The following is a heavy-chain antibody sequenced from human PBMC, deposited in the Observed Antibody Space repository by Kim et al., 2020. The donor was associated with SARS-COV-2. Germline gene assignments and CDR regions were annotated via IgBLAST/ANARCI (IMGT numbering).Heavy chain of an antibody. CDR3: EKGRYSSNWALDP. CDR2: ISSNGGST. Sequence: GGSLRLSCAASGFNFISFAMHWVRQAPGKELEYVSAISSNGGSTYYAEFVKGRFTISRYSSKSTLYLQLSSLRAVDTAVTYCEKGRYSSNWALDPWGQG. J-gene: IGHJ5*02. V-gene: IGHV3-64D*06. D-gene: IGHD6-13*01. CDR1: GFNFISFA.